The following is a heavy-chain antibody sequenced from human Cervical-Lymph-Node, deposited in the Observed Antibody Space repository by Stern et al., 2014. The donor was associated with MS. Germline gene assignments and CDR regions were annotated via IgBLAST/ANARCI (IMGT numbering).Heavy chain of an antibody. Sequence: VQLVESGGGVIQPGGSLRLSCTASGFTVSRDYMTWVRQAPGKGLEWLSLITNVGSTFYTDSVKGRFTIPRDDSKNTVYLHMTSLRAEDTAMYYCARDTSSPERSDWWGQGTLVTVSS. CDR3: ARDTSSPERSDW. D-gene: IGHD1-1*01. CDR2: ITNVGST. CDR1: GFTVSRDY. V-gene: IGHV3-53*01. J-gene: IGHJ4*02.